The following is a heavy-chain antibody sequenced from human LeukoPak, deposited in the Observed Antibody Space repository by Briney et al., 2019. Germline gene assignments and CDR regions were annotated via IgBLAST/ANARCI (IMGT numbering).Heavy chain of an antibody. Sequence: ASVKVSCKASGYTFTGYYMHWVRQAPGQGLEWMGWINPNSGGTNHAQKFQGRVTMTRDTSISTAYMELSRLRSDDTAVYYCARGWYYYDSSGYYYFDYWGQGTLVTVSS. D-gene: IGHD3-22*01. V-gene: IGHV1-2*02. J-gene: IGHJ4*02. CDR1: GYTFTGYY. CDR2: INPNSGGT. CDR3: ARGWYYYDSSGYYYFDY.